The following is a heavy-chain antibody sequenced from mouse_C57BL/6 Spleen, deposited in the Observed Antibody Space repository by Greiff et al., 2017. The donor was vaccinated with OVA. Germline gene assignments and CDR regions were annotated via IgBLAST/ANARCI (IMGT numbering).Heavy chain of an antibody. CDR1: GFNIKDDY. Sequence: VQLQQSGAELVRPGASVKLSCTASGFNIKDDYMHWVKQRPEQGLEWIGWIDPENGDTEYASKFQGKATITADTSSNTAYLQLSSLTSEATAVYYCNTSDYDGVFSFYAMDYWGQGTSVTVSS. D-gene: IGHD2-4*01. V-gene: IGHV14-4*01. J-gene: IGHJ4*01. CDR2: IDPENGDT. CDR3: NTSDYDGVFSFYAMDY.